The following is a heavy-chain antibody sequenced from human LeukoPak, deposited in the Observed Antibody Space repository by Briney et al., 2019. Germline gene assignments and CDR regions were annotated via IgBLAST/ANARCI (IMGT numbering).Heavy chain of an antibody. V-gene: IGHV3-21*01. Sequence: GGSLRLSCAASGFRFSDHGIHRVRQAPGKGLEWVSSISSSSSYIYYADSVKGRFTISRDNAKNSLYLQMNSLRAEDTAVYYCARGIYCSSTSCYEIDYWGQGTLVTVSS. CDR1: GFRFSDHG. CDR2: ISSSSSYI. D-gene: IGHD2-2*01. J-gene: IGHJ4*02. CDR3: ARGIYCSSTSCYEIDY.